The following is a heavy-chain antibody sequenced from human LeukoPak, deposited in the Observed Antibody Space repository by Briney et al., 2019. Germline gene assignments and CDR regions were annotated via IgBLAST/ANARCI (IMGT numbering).Heavy chain of an antibody. Sequence: KPSETLSLTCTVSGGSISSYYWGWVRQPPGKGLEWIGYIYYSGSTNYNPSLKSRVTISVDTSKNQFSLKLSSVTAADTAVYYCARAVSYGDYDYWGQGTLVTVSS. J-gene: IGHJ4*02. CDR1: GGSISSYY. CDR3: ARAVSYGDYDY. V-gene: IGHV4-59*01. CDR2: IYYSGST. D-gene: IGHD4-17*01.